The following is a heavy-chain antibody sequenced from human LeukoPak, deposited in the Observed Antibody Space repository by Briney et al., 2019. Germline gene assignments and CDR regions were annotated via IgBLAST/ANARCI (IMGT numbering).Heavy chain of an antibody. D-gene: IGHD1-1*01. CDR2: INHSGST. CDR1: GGSFSGYY. V-gene: IGHV4-34*01. J-gene: IGHJ4*02. CDR3: ARALGQLERLSNFDY. Sequence: SETLSLTCAVYGGSFSGYYWSWIRQPPGKGLEWIGEINHSGSTNYNPSLKSRVTISVDTSKNQFSLKLSSVTAADTAVYYCARALGQLERLSNFDYGAKGPLVTVSS.